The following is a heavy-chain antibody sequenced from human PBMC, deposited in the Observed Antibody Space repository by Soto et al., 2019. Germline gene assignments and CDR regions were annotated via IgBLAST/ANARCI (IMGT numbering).Heavy chain of an antibody. D-gene: IGHD6-19*01. V-gene: IGHV3-74*01. CDR3: DRDQAGARGAAGY. CDR1: GFTLRNYW. CDR2: ITNDGSTT. Sequence: EVQLVESGGGLVQPGGSLRLSCVASGFTLRNYWMHWFRQAPGKGLVWVSRITNDGSTTYYADSVKGRFTISRDNAKNTLYLQVTSLRVEDKAVYYCDRDQAGARGAAGYWGQGTLVTVS. J-gene: IGHJ4*02.